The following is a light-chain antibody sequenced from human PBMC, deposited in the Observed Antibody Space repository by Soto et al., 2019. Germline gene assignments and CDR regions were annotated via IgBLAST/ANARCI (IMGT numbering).Light chain of an antibody. V-gene: IGKV1-5*03. CDR2: KAS. CDR3: QQYNSYRA. J-gene: IGKJ1*01. Sequence: DIQMTQSPSTLFASVGDRVTITCRASESIDSWLAWHQQKPGRAPKLLISKASSLESGVPSRFSGSGFGTEFTLTISSLQPDDFATYYCQQYNSYRAFGQGTKVEI. CDR1: ESIDSW.